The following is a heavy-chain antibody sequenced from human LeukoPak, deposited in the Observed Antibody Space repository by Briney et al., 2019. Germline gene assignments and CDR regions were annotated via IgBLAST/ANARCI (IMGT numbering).Heavy chain of an antibody. D-gene: IGHD1-7*01. Sequence: GGSLRLSCEASGFTFSSYAMTWVRQAPGKGLEWVSSMIISGDSTYYADSVKGRFTISRDNSKNTLYLQMNSLRVEDTALYYCARETKIDYWGQGALVTVSS. V-gene: IGHV3-23*01. CDR1: GFTFSSYA. CDR3: ARETKIDY. CDR2: MIISGDST. J-gene: IGHJ4*02.